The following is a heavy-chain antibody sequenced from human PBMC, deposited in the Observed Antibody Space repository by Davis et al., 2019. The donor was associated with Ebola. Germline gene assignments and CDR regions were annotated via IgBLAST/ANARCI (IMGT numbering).Heavy chain of an antibody. V-gene: IGHV3-30*18. Sequence: GESLKISCAASGFTFSSYGMHWVRQAPGKGLEWVAVISYDGSNKYYADSVKGRFTISRDNSKNTLYLQMNSLRAEDTAVYYCAKDIGESSGYPPTGGFDYWGQGTLVTVSS. CDR1: GFTFSSYG. CDR3: AKDIGESSGYPPTGGFDY. J-gene: IGHJ4*02. CDR2: ISYDGSNK. D-gene: IGHD3-22*01.